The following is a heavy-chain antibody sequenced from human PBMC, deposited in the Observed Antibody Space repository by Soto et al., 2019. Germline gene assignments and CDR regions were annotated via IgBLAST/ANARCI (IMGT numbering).Heavy chain of an antibody. D-gene: IGHD2-15*01. V-gene: IGHV5-10-1*01. CDR2: IDPSDSYT. CDR3: ARRNKGYCSGGSCYLGDYYYGMDV. Sequence: GESLKISCKGSGYSFTSYWISWVRQMPGKGLEWMGRIDPSDSYTNYSPSFQGHVTISADKSISTAYLQRSSLKASDTTMYYCARRNKGYCSGGSCYLGDYYYGMDVWGQGTTVTVSS. CDR1: GYSFTSYW. J-gene: IGHJ6*02.